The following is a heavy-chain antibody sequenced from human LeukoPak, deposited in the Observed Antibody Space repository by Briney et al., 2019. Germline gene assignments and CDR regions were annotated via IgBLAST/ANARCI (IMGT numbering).Heavy chain of an antibody. J-gene: IGHJ5*02. CDR3: ARVVWFGELWWFDP. V-gene: IGHV1-69*13. Sequence: SVKVSCKASGGTFSSYAISWVRQAPGQGLERMGGIIPIFGTANYAQKFQGRVTITADESTSTAYMELSSLRSEDTAVYYCARVVWFGELWWFDPWGQGTLVTVSS. CDR1: GGTFSSYA. CDR2: IIPIFGTA. D-gene: IGHD3-10*01.